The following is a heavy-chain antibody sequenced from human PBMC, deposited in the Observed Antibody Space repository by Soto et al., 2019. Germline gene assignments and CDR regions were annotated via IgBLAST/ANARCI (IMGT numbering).Heavy chain of an antibody. V-gene: IGHV1-3*01. D-gene: IGHD4-17*01. Sequence: EASVKVSCKASGNTVPNYAIHWVRQAPGQRLEWMGWINGGNGNTYYSQKFQGRVTITRDTSASTAYMELSSLRSEDTAVYYCATYGDYEKDFDYWGQGTLVTVSS. CDR3: ATYGDYEKDFDY. J-gene: IGHJ4*02. CDR2: INGGNGNT. CDR1: GNTVPNYA.